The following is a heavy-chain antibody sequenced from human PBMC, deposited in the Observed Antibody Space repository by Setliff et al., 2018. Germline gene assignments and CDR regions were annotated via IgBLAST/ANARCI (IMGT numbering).Heavy chain of an antibody. D-gene: IGHD3-22*01. CDR2: INHRGST. CDR1: GGTFSDYH. V-gene: IGHV4-34*01. J-gene: IGHJ4*02. CDR3: ARVPLDRDDFRGYYLLFDY. Sequence: SETLSLTCAAYGGTFSDYHWTWIRQSPEKGLEWIGEINHRGSTNYNPSLKSRVTISIDTSRDQFSLKLISMIAADTAVYYCARVPLDRDDFRGYYLLFDYWGQGTPVTVSS.